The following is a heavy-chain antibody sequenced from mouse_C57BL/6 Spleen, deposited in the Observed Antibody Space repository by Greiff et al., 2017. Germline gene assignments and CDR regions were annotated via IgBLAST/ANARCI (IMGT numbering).Heavy chain of an antibody. CDR2: IYPGDGDT. D-gene: IGHD2-1*01. CDR3: ARGGVYRGNHVGYFDV. CDR1: GYAFSSSW. V-gene: IGHV1-82*01. J-gene: IGHJ1*03. Sequence: QVQLQQSGPELVKPGASVKISCKASGYAFSSSWMNWVKQRPGKGLEWIGRIYPGDGDTNYNGKFKGKATLTADKSSSTAYMQLSSLTSEDSAVYFCARGGVYRGNHVGYFDVWGTGTTVTVSS.